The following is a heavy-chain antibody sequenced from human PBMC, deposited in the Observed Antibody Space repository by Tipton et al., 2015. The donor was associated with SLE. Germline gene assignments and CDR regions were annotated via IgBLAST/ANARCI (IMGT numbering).Heavy chain of an antibody. D-gene: IGHD5-18*01. CDR3: ARAGLGYTYYYYMDV. J-gene: IGHJ6*03. V-gene: IGHV4-39*07. CDR1: GDSISGSVYY. Sequence: PGLVKPSETLSLTCTVSGDSISGSVYYWGWVRQSPEKGLEWIGSIFQTGSTYYNPSLKSRVTMSVDTSKNQFSLKLSSVTAADTAVYYCARAGLGYTYYYYMDVWGKGTTVTVSS. CDR2: IFQTGST.